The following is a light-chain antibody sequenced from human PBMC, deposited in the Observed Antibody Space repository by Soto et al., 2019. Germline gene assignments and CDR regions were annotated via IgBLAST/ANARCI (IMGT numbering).Light chain of an antibody. CDR1: SSDIGAYNF. Sequence: QAVVTQPASVSGSPGQSITISCTGTSSDIGAYNFVSWYQQHPGKAPKLLLYDVNIRPSGVSNRCSGSKSGNTASLTISGLQAEDEADYYCTSWTTSTTMIFGGGTKLTVL. J-gene: IGLJ2*01. CDR3: TSWTTSTTMI. V-gene: IGLV2-14*03. CDR2: DVN.